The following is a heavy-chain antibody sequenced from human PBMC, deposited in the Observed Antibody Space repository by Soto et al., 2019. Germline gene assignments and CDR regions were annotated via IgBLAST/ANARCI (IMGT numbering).Heavy chain of an antibody. CDR1: GDSVSSTSAA. Sequence: TLSLTCAISGDSVSSTSAAWSWIRQSPSRGLEWLGRTYYRSKWYSDYAVSVKSRITINPDTSKNQFSLQLNSVTPEDTAVYYCARGSYYSGWVWGQGTLVTVSS. CDR2: TYYRSKWYS. CDR3: ARGSYYSGWV. J-gene: IGHJ4*02. D-gene: IGHD6-19*01. V-gene: IGHV6-1*01.